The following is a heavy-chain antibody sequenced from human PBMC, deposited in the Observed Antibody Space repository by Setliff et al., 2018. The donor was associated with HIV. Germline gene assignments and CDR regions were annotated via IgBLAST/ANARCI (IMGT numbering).Heavy chain of an antibody. J-gene: IGHJ4*02. V-gene: IGHV3-11*04. D-gene: IGHD6-13*01. CDR3: ARDFGPSEQRIHWYTSSYISGGLDH. CDR1: GFTFSDYY. CDR2: TSSSGSIR. Sequence: PGGSLRLSCAASGFTFSDYYMSWIRQTPGKGLEWVAYTSSSGSIRDYGDSVKGRFTISRDNGRNEVYLEMNNLRGDDTGLYYCARDFGPSEQRIHWYTSSYISGGLDHWGLGTLVTVSS.